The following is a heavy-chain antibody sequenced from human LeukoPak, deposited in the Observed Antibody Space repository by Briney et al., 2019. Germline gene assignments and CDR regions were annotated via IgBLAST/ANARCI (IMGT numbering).Heavy chain of an antibody. Sequence: PSETLSLTCAVYGGSFSGYYWSWFRQPPGKGLEWIGELNHSGSTNYHPSLKSRVTISLDRSKNQFSLKLRSVTAADTAVYYCMRQYLSSWGQGTLVTVSS. J-gene: IGHJ5*02. V-gene: IGHV4-34*01. CDR3: MRQYLSS. D-gene: IGHD4-11*01. CDR1: GGSFSGYY. CDR2: LNHSGST.